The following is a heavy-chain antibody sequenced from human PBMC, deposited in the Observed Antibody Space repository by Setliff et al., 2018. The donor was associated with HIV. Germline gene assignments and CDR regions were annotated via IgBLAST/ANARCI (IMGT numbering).Heavy chain of an antibody. D-gene: IGHD6-19*01. CDR1: GFSLSPSGMC. Sequence: SGPTLVNPTQTLTLTCTFSGFSLSPSGMCVSWIRQPPGKALEWLARIDWDDDKFYSTSLKTRLSITKDTTKNQELLTLTNMHPVDTATHYCARHTGYSSGWWYFDYWGQGALVTVSS. J-gene: IGHJ4*02. CDR3: ARHTGYSSGWWYFDY. CDR2: IDWDDDK. V-gene: IGHV2-70*17.